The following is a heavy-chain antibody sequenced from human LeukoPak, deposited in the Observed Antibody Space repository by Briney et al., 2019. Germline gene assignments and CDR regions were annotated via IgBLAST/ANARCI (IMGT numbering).Heavy chain of an antibody. CDR3: ARGSLMVRGVPFDY. V-gene: IGHV4-4*02. J-gene: IGHJ4*02. CDR2: IYHSGST. D-gene: IGHD3-10*01. Sequence: SETLSLTCAVSGGSISSSNWWSWVRQPPGKGLEWIGEIYHSGSTNYNPSLKSRVTISVDRSKNQFSLKLSSVTAADTAVYYCARGSLMVRGVPFDYWGQGTLVTVSS. CDR1: GGSISSSNW.